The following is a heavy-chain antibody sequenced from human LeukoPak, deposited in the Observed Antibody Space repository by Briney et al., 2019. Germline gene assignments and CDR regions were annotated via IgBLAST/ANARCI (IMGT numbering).Heavy chain of an antibody. CDR1: GFIFSKYW. V-gene: IGHV3-7*01. CDR2: INQDGSAK. J-gene: IGHJ4*02. Sequence: GGSLRLSCAASGFIFSKYWMSWVRQAPGKGLEWVANINQDGSAKYYVGSVKGRFTISRDNAKNSLYLQMNSLRDEDTAVYYCASSGSYRFDYWGQGTLVTVSS. D-gene: IGHD1-26*01. CDR3: ASSGSYRFDY.